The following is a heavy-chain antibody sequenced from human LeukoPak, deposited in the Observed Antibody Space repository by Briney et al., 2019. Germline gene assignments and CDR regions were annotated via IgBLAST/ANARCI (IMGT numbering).Heavy chain of an antibody. CDR3: ARASQGYLPPTGY. D-gene: IGHD3-16*02. CDR1: GYTFTGYY. CDR2: INPNSGGT. J-gene: IGHJ4*02. Sequence: GASVKVSCKASGYTFTGYYMHWVRQAPGQGLEWMGWINPNSGGTNYAQKFQGRVTMTRDTSISTAYMELSRLRSDDTAVYHCARASQGYLPPTGYWGQGTLVTVSS. V-gene: IGHV1-2*02.